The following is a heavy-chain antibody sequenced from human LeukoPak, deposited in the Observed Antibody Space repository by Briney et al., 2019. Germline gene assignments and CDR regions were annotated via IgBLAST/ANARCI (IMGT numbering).Heavy chain of an antibody. Sequence: GGSLRLSRAASGFTVSSNYMSWVRQAPGKGLEWVSVIYSGGTTYYADSVKGRFTISRDNSKNTLFLQMNSLIVEDTAVYYCAKGGGIHVSFDYWGQGTLVTVSS. CDR2: IYSGGTT. J-gene: IGHJ4*02. CDR1: GFTVSSNY. V-gene: IGHV3-66*01. D-gene: IGHD3-16*01. CDR3: AKGGGIHVSFDY.